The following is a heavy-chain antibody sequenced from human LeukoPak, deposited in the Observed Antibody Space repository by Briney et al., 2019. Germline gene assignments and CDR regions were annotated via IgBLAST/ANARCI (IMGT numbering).Heavy chain of an antibody. CDR2: IYYSGST. Sequence: PSETLSLTCTVSGGSISSSSYYWGWIRQPPGKGLEWIGSIYYSGSTYYNPSLKSRVTISVDTSKNQFSLKLSSVTAADTAVYYCGRLFYDFWSGHYYYYMDVWGKGTTVTVSS. V-gene: IGHV4-39*01. CDR1: GGSISSSSYY. CDR3: GRLFYDFWSGHYYYYMDV. J-gene: IGHJ6*03. D-gene: IGHD3-3*01.